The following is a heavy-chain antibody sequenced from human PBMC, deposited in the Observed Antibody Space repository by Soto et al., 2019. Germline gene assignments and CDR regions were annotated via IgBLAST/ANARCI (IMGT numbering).Heavy chain of an antibody. CDR1: GGTFSSYA. Sequence: QVQMGQSGAEVKKPGSSVKVSCKASGGTFSSYAINWVRQAPGQGLEWMGAFVPIVGTADYAQKFQGRVTITADESTNTAYMELSSLTSEDTAVYYCAISSTFSGEFEFWGQGTLGCVSS. D-gene: IGHD1-26*01. CDR2: FVPIVGTA. CDR3: AISSTFSGEFEF. J-gene: IGHJ4*02. V-gene: IGHV1-69*01.